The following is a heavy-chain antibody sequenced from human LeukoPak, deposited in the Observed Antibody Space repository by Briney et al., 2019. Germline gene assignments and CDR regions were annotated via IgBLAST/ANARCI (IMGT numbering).Heavy chain of an antibody. D-gene: IGHD2-2*01. CDR3: AREARRYCSSTSCPISY. CDR2: INPNSGGT. CDR1: GYTFTAYY. V-gene: IGHV1-2*02. J-gene: IGHJ4*02. Sequence: ASVKVSCXASGYTFTAYYMHWVRQARGQGLEWMAWINPNSGGTNYAQKFQGRVTMTRDTSISTAYMELSRLRSDDTAVYYCAREARRYCSSTSCPISYWGQGTLVTVSS.